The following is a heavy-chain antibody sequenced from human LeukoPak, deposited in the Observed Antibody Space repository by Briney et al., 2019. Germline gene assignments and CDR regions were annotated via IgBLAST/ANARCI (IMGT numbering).Heavy chain of an antibody. CDR2: ISSRSSYI. CDR3: ARATGYDATFDY. D-gene: IGHD6-13*01. Sequence: GGSLRLSCAASGFTFSSYSMNWVRQAPGKGLEWVSSISSRSSYIYYADSMKGRFTISRDNAKNSLYLQMNSLRAEDTAVYFCARATGYDATFDYWGQGTLVTVSS. J-gene: IGHJ4*02. CDR1: GFTFSSYS. V-gene: IGHV3-21*01.